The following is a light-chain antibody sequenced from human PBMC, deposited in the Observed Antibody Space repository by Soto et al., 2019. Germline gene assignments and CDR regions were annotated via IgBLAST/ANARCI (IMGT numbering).Light chain of an antibody. V-gene: IGKV3-11*01. Sequence: EHVVTQSGGTLSLSPGQTATLPCRAGQSVGTYLAWYQQKPGEAPRLLIFDASKRATGIPARFSGSGAGTAFTLTTSSLETADVAVYYCQHRSNWPSWTFGAGTKVDIK. CDR2: DAS. J-gene: IGKJ1*01. CDR3: QHRSNWPSWT. CDR1: QSVGTY.